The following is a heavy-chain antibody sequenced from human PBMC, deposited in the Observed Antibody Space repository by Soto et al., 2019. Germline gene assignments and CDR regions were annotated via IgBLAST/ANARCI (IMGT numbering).Heavy chain of an antibody. CDR2: VSNYDGRT. Sequence: ASVKVSCKASGYIFADFGTSWVRQAPGQGLEWMGWVSNYDGRTYYAQKFQGRVTMTTDTSTGTVYMEMRGLRSDDTAMCYCVRDYFEGGGSWYDCFDPWGQGTLVTVSS. CDR3: VRDYFEGGGSWYDCFDP. D-gene: IGHD3-22*01. J-gene: IGHJ5*02. V-gene: IGHV1-18*01. CDR1: GYIFADFG.